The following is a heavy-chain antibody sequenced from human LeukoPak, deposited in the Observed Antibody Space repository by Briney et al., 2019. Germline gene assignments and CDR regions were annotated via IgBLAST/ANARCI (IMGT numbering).Heavy chain of an antibody. D-gene: IGHD2-15*01. Sequence: ASVKVSCKASGYTFTSYGFSWVRQAPGQGLEWMGWISAYNGDTNYAQKVQGRVTMTTDTSTSTAYMELRSLRSDDTAIYYCVRDIVSGPPFDYWGQGTLVTVSS. CDR1: GYTFTSYG. V-gene: IGHV1-18*01. CDR2: ISAYNGDT. CDR3: VRDIVSGPPFDY. J-gene: IGHJ4*02.